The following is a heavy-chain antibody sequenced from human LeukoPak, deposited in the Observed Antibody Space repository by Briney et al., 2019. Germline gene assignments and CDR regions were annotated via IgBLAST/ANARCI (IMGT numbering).Heavy chain of an antibody. Sequence: SETLSLTCTVSGGSTRSSSYYWGWIRQPPGKDLEWIGSNSYSGTTYYNPSLESRVIISVDTSKNQFSLKLSSVTAADTAVYYCARAPPDFWTGYPRAFDIWGQGTMVTVSS. D-gene: IGHD3/OR15-3a*01. CDR1: GGSTRSSSYY. CDR3: ARAPPDFWTGYPRAFDI. V-gene: IGHV4-39*01. CDR2: NSYSGTT. J-gene: IGHJ3*02.